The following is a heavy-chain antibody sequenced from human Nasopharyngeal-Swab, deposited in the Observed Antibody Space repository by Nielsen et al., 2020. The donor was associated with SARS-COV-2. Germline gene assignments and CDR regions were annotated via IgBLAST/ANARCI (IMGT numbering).Heavy chain of an antibody. V-gene: IGHV3-21*01. CDR3: ARSPYYDFWSGYYTRFDY. Sequence: WIRPPPGKGLEWVSSISSSSTYIYYADSVKGRFTVSRDNAKNSLYLQMSSLRTEDAAVYYCARSPYYDFWSGYYTRFDYWGRGTLVTVSS. D-gene: IGHD3-3*01. CDR2: ISSSSTYI. J-gene: IGHJ4*02.